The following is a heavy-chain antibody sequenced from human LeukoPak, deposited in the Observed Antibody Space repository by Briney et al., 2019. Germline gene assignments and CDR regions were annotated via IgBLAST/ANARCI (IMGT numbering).Heavy chain of an antibody. CDR3: ARVVGGRVTWFDP. V-gene: IGHV4-30-2*01. D-gene: IGHD1-26*01. CDR1: GGSISSGGYS. Sequence: SQTLSLTCAVSGGSISSGGYSWSWIRHPPGKGLEWIGYIYHSGSTYYKPPLKSRVPISVQRSKNQFSLKLSSVTAADTAVYYCARVVGGRVTWFDPWGQGTLVTVSS. CDR2: IYHSGST. J-gene: IGHJ5*02.